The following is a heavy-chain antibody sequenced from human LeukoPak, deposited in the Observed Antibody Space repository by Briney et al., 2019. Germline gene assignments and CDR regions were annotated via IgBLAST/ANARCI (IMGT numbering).Heavy chain of an antibody. J-gene: IGHJ4*02. CDR1: GGTFSDYV. CDR2: TIPFLGSA. D-gene: IGHD6-19*01. V-gene: IGHV1-69*04. Sequence: SVKVSCKASGGTFSDYVISWVRQAPGQGLEWMGRTIPFLGSANYAQKFQGRVTITADKSTSTAYMELKSLRSADTAVYYCVRVAEKQLSYYFDYWGQGTLVIVSS. CDR3: VRVAEKQLSYYFDY.